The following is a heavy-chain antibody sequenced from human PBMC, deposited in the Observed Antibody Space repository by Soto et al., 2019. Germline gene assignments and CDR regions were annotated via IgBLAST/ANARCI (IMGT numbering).Heavy chain of an antibody. J-gene: IGHJ4*02. CDR2: ISYDGSNK. V-gene: IGHV3-30-3*01. D-gene: IGHD2-21*01. Sequence: QVQLVESGGGVVQPGRSLRFSCAASGFTFSSYAMHWVRQAPGKGLEWVAVISYDGSNKYYADSVKGRFTISRDNTKNTLFLQMNSLRAEDTAVYYCATGMMILGIAFLGHWGQGTLVTVSS. CDR1: GFTFSSYA. CDR3: ATGMMILGIAFLGH.